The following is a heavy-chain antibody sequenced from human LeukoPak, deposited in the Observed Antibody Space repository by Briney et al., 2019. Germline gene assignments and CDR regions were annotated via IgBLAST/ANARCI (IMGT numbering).Heavy chain of an antibody. J-gene: IGHJ4*02. CDR1: GGSISSGNYY. CDR2: IFYSGST. V-gene: IGHV4-39*01. Sequence: SETLSLTCTVSGGSISSGNYYWGWIRQSPGKGLEWIASIFYSGSTYYNPSLKRRVTKSVDTSKNQVSLKLNSVTAADTAVYYCARGVRPHFYDSRGYYYFDYWGQGTLVTVSS. CDR3: ARGVRPHFYDSRGYYYFDY. D-gene: IGHD3-22*01.